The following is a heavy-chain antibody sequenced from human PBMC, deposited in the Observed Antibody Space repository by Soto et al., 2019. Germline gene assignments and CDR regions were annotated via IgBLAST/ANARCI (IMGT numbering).Heavy chain of an antibody. V-gene: IGHV1-69*13. J-gene: IGHJ6*02. CDR3: ARDRLVVVVATVDYHYYGIAF. CDR2: IIPIFGTA. CDR1: GGTFSSYA. D-gene: IGHD2-15*01. Sequence: ASVKVSCKASGGTFSSYAISWVRQAPGQGLEWMGGIIPIFGTANYAQKFQGRVTITADESTSTAYMELSSLRSEDTAVYYCARDRLVVVVATVDYHYYGIAFWGRGTTDIVS.